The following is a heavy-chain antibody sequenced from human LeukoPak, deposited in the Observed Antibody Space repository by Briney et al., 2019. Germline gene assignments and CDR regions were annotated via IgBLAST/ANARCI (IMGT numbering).Heavy chain of an antibody. V-gene: IGHV4-34*01. CDR2: INHSGST. J-gene: IGHJ4*02. CDR1: GGSFSGYY. D-gene: IGHD2-15*01. Sequence: AETLSLTCAVYGGSFSGYYWSWIRQPPGKGLEWIGEINHSGSTNYNQSLKSRVTIAVDTSKNQFSLKLISVTAADTTVYYCARGVYCSGGSCYIPFDYWGQGALVTVSS. CDR3: ARGVYCSGGSCYIPFDY.